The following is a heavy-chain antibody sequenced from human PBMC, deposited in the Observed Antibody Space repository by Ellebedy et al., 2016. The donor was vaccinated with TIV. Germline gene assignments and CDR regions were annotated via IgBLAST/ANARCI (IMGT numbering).Heavy chain of an antibody. D-gene: IGHD3-9*01. J-gene: IGHJ4*02. CDR2: MYPNIVNT. CDR1: GYTFTTYD. CDR3: ARVGGQYFD. V-gene: IGHV1-8*01. Sequence: ASVKVSCXASGYTFTTYDIDWVRQATGQGLEWMGWMYPNIVNTGYAQKFQGRVTMTRNTSITTAYMELSSLTSEDTAVYYCARVGGQYFDWGQGTLVTVSS.